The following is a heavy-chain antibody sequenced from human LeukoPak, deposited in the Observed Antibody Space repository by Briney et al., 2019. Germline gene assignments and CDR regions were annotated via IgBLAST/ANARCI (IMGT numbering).Heavy chain of an antibody. CDR1: GFSVSSFD. Sequence: GGSLRLSCVVSGFSVSSFDMNWFRQAPGKGLEWVAVIWYDGSNKYYADSVKGRFTISRDNSKNTLYLQMNSLRAEDTAVYYCARPTYSGSYYWFDYWGQGTLVTVSS. J-gene: IGHJ4*02. V-gene: IGHV3-33*08. CDR3: ARPTYSGSYYWFDY. CDR2: IWYDGSNK. D-gene: IGHD1-26*01.